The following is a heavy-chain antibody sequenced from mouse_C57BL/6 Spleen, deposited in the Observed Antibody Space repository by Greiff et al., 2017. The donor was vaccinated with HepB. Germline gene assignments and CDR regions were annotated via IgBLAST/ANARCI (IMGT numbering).Heavy chain of an antibody. CDR2: IYPSDSET. CDR3: ARRDLITTVVAYYFDD. Sequence: QVQLQQPGAELVRPGSSVKLSCKASGYTFTSYWMDWVKQRPGQGLEWIGNIYPSDSETHYNQKFKDKATLTVDKSSSTAYMQPSSLTSEDSAVYYCARRDLITTVVAYYFDDWGQGTTLTVSS. J-gene: IGHJ2*01. D-gene: IGHD1-1*01. CDR1: GYTFTSYW. V-gene: IGHV1-61*01.